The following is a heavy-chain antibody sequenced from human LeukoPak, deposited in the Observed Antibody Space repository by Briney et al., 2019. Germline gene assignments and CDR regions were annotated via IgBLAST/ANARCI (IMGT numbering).Heavy chain of an antibody. CDR3: ARAAVHCSSSTCRTNFDS. Sequence: GGSLRLSCAASGFTFRNSYMSWVRQAPGKGLEWVAYMNHDGSDQSHVDSVRGRFTISRDNAKNSLYLQMNSLRVEDTAVYYCARAAVHCSSSTCRTNFDSWGQGTLVTVSS. CDR1: GFTFRNSY. J-gene: IGHJ4*02. V-gene: IGHV3-7*01. CDR2: MNHDGSDQ. D-gene: IGHD2-2*01.